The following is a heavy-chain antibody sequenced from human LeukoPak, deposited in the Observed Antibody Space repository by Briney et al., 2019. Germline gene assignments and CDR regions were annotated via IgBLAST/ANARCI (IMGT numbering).Heavy chain of an antibody. CDR2: INPDSAGT. Sequence: GALVKVSCKAFGYTFIGYYIHWVRQAPGQGLEWMGWINPDSAGTKYAQKFQGRVTMTRDTSISTAYMELSRLRSDDTAVYYCARDVFSRYYYDSSGSPPYGMDVWGQGTTVTVSS. D-gene: IGHD3-22*01. V-gene: IGHV1-2*02. CDR1: GYTFIGYY. CDR3: ARDVFSRYYYDSSGSPPYGMDV. J-gene: IGHJ6*02.